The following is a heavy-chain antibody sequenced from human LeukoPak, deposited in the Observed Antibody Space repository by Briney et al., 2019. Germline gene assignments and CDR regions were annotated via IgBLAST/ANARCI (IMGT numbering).Heavy chain of an antibody. D-gene: IGHD2-2*01. J-gene: IGHJ5*02. V-gene: IGHV4-34*01. CDR2: INHSGST. Sequence: SETLSLTCAVYGGSFSGYYWSWIRQPPGKGLEWIGEINHSGSTNYNPSLKSRVTISVDTPKNQFSLKLSSVTAADTAVYYCARRYCSSTSCYRVVWFDPWGQGTLVTVSS. CDR3: ARRYCSSTSCYRVVWFDP. CDR1: GGSFSGYY.